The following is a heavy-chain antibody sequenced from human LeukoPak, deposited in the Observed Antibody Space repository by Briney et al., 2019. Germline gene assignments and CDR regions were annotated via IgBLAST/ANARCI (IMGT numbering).Heavy chain of an antibody. V-gene: IGHV4-4*07. CDR3: ARDLTVTNWFDP. Sequence: SETLSLTCIVSGGSISSYYWSWIRQPAGKGLEWIGRIYTSESTNYNPSLKSRVTMSVDTSKNQFSLKLTSVTAADTAAYYCARDLTVTNWFDPWGQGTLVTVSS. D-gene: IGHD4-11*01. CDR2: IYTSEST. J-gene: IGHJ5*02. CDR1: GGSISSYY.